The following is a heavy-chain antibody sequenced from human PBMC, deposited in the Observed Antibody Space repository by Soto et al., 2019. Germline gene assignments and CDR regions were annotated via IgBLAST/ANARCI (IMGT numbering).Heavy chain of an antibody. CDR2: ITPSGGTT. V-gene: IGHV1-46*01. J-gene: IGHJ3*01. CDR3: VIYIWNDPEPSDV. CDR1: GYMFSSYY. Sequence: QVQLVQSGAEVKKPGASVKVSCKTSGYMFSSYYIHWVRQAPGQELEWMGNITPSGGTTTYAQKFQGRVTMTRDTSRNSVYMELSSLRSEDTAVYFGVIYIWNDPEPSDVWGQGTRVTVSS. D-gene: IGHD1-20*01.